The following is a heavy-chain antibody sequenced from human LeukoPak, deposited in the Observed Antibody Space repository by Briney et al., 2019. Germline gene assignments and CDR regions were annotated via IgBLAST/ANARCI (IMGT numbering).Heavy chain of an antibody. CDR2: ISSSGSTI. V-gene: IGHV3-11*04. D-gene: IGHD4/OR15-4a*01. CDR3: ARDDLSANPDY. CDR1: GFTFSDYY. J-gene: IGHJ4*02. Sequence: GGSLRLSCAASGFTFSDYYMSWVRQAPGKGLEWVSYISSSGSTIYYADSVKGRFTISRDNAKNSLYLQMNSLRAEDTAVYYCARDDLSANPDYWGQGTLVTVSS.